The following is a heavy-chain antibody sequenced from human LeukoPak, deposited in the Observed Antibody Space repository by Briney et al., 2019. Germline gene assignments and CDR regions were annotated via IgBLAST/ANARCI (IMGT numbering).Heavy chain of an antibody. J-gene: IGHJ4*02. Sequence: PGRSLRLSCAASGFTFDDYAMHWVRQAPGKGLEWVSGISWNSGSIGYADSVKGRFTISRDNAKNSLYLQMNSLRAEDTALYYCAKEAYSSGYFFDYWGQGTLVTVSS. D-gene: IGHD6-19*01. CDR1: GFTFDDYA. CDR3: AKEAYSSGYFFDY. V-gene: IGHV3-9*01. CDR2: ISWNSGSI.